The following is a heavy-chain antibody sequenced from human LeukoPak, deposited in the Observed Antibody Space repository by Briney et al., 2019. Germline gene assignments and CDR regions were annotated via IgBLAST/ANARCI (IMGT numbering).Heavy chain of an antibody. D-gene: IGHD7-27*01. CDR3: VRGPPNWGFDY. J-gene: IGHJ4*02. CDR2: MGSNSGDT. Sequence: ASVKVSCKASGYTFANYDINWVRQATGQGLEWMGWMGSNSGDTGYAQKFQDRVTMTRDTFISTAYMELNNVRSADTAVYYCVRGPPNWGFDYWGQGTLVTVSS. V-gene: IGHV1-8*01. CDR1: GYTFANYD.